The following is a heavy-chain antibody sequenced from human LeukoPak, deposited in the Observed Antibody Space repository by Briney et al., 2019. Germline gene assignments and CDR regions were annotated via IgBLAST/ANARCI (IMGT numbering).Heavy chain of an antibody. CDR1: GGSFSGYY. D-gene: IGHD5-18*01. V-gene: IGHV4-34*12. Sequence: PSETPSLTCAVYGGSFSGYYWSWIRQPPGKGLEWIGEIFHSGSTNYNPSLTSRVTISVDKSKNQFSLKLNSVTAADTAVYYCARHSFYGYSYDLDYWGQGTLVTVSS. CDR3: ARHSFYGYSYDLDY. J-gene: IGHJ4*02. CDR2: IFHSGST.